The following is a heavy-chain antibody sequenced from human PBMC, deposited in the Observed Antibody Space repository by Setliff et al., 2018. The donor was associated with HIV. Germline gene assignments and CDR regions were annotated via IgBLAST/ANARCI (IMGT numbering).Heavy chain of an antibody. CDR2: IFYSGHT. CDR1: GGSISRSSYY. V-gene: IGHV4-39*07. D-gene: IGHD6-13*01. CDR3: ARCVAAAGL. J-gene: IGHJ4*02. Sequence: KPSETLSLTCTVPGGSISRSSYYWAWIRQPPGKGLEWIGNIFYSGHTFYNPSLRSRVTISVDTSKNQFSLKLSSVTAADTAVYYCARCVAAAGLWGQGTLVTVSS.